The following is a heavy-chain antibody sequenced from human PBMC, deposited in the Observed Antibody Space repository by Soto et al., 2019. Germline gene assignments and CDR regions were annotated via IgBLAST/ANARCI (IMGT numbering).Heavy chain of an antibody. V-gene: IGHV4-31*01. CDR1: GGSIIDSGSFY. J-gene: IGHJ5*02. CDR3: ARGEVVASNWFDP. CDR2: IYYSGST. Sequence: QVQMQESGPGLVKPSQTLYLTCSVSGGSIIDSGSFYWNWIRQHPGKGLEWIGYIYYSGSTYYNRSLKSLATISLDTSKNQFSLKLTSVTAADTAIYYCARGEVVASNWFDPWGQGNLVTVSS. D-gene: IGHD2-15*01.